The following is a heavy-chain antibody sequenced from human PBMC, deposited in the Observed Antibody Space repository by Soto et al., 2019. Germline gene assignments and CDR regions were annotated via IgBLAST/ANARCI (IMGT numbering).Heavy chain of an antibody. J-gene: IGHJ4*02. CDR3: AKDSTTVTTSGFVDY. CDR2: ISYDGSNK. D-gene: IGHD4-17*01. Sequence: QVQLVESGGGVVQPGRSLRLSCAASGFTFSSYGMHWVRQAPGKGLEWVAAISYDGSNKYYADSVKGRFTISRDNSKNTLYRHMNSLRAEDTAVYYCAKDSTTVTTSGFVDYWGQGSLVTVSS. CDR1: GFTFSSYG. V-gene: IGHV3-30*18.